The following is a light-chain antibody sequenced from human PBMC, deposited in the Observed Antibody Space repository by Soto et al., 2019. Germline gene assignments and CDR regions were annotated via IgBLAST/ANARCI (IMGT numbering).Light chain of an antibody. Sequence: EILLTQSPCTLSSSTGERATLSCRASQSVRSSYLACYQQKPGQAPRLLMYCGSSRATGMPDWFSGSRSGTTFTLTISRLEPEDYAVYYCQQYGSSYSWTFGQGTKVAIK. CDR2: CGS. CDR1: QSVRSSY. J-gene: IGKJ1*01. CDR3: QQYGSSYSWT. V-gene: IGKV3-20*01.